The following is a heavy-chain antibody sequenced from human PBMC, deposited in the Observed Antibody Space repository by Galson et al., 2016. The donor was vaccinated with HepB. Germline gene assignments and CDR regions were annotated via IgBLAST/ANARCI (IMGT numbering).Heavy chain of an antibody. V-gene: IGHV3-23*01. CDR2: ISGSGGNT. CDR1: GFTFTNYA. D-gene: IGHD6-13*01. J-gene: IGHJ5*02. CDR3: AKDRVLAAGNWFDP. Sequence: SLRLSCAASGFTFTNYAMSWVRQAPGKGLGWVSGISGSGGNTDYADSVKGRFTISRDNSKNTLYLQMNSLRAEDTAVYYCAKDRVLAAGNWFDPWGQGTLVTVSS.